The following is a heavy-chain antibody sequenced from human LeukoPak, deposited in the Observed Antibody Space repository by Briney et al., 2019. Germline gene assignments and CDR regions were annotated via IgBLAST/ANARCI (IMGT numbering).Heavy chain of an antibody. V-gene: IGHV4-4*07. J-gene: IGHJ4*02. D-gene: IGHD3-10*01. CDR2: IYSSGST. CDR1: GGSINNYY. Sequence: SETLSLTCTVSGGSINNYYWSWIRRAAGKGLEWIGRIYSSGSTKTNPSLKSRVTMSVDMSKNQFSLRLSSVTAADTAVYYCARGNNYGSFNDFWGQGTLVTVSS. CDR3: ARGNNYGSFNDF.